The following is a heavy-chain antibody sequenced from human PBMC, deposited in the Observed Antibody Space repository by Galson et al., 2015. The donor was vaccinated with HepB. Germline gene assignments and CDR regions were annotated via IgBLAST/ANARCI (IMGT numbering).Heavy chain of an antibody. CDR1: GFTFSSYW. V-gene: IGHV3-7*01. CDR2: IKEEGMEK. CDR3: ARDASVVVLGSFDI. J-gene: IGHJ3*02. Sequence: SLRLSCAASGFTFSSYWMNWVRQAPGKGREWVASIKEEGMEKHYVDSVKGRFTISRDNAKNSLYLQMNSRRAEDTAVYYCARDASVVVLGSFDIWGQWTMVTVSS. D-gene: IGHD3-22*01.